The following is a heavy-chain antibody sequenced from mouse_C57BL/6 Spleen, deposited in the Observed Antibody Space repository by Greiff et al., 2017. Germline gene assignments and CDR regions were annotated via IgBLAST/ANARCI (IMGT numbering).Heavy chain of an antibody. J-gene: IGHJ3*01. D-gene: IGHD1-1*01. CDR2: INANNGGT. CDR3: AIDYYGSGFAD. CDR1: GYTFTDFY. Sequence: EVQLQQSGPELVKPGASVKISSKASGYTFTDFYMNWLKQSHGKSLVWIGDINANNGGTSYNQKFKGKATLTVDKSSSTAYMELRSLTSEDFAVYYCAIDYYGSGFADRRQGTLVTV. V-gene: IGHV1-26*01.